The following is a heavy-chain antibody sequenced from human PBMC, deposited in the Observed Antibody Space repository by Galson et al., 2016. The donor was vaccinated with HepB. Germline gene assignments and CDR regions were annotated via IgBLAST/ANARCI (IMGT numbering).Heavy chain of an antibody. CDR1: GYTLTTYY. J-gene: IGHJ6*02. Sequence: SVKVSCKASGYTLTTYYIHWVRQAPGQGLEWMGWINPNSGGTNYVQKFLGRFTMTRDTSINTAYMELSGLRSDDTAVYYCARLARVADFYYYGMDVWGQGTTVTVSS. CDR2: INPNSGGT. CDR3: ARLARVADFYYYGMDV. V-gene: IGHV1-2*02.